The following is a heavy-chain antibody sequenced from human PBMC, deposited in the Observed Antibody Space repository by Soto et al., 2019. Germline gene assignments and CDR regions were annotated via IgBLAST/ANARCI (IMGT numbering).Heavy chain of an antibody. CDR3: AKGAWLDY. D-gene: IGHD5-12*01. CDR1: GFTFTTFD. CDR2: VRGRDGST. Sequence: EVPLLESGGGLVQPGASLRLSFAASGFTFTTFDMSWARQAPGKGLEWVSVVRGRDGSTSYADSLKGRFTISKDSSKNTLYLQMNSLRAEDTALYCGAKGAWLDYWGQGTLVTVSS. J-gene: IGHJ4*02. V-gene: IGHV3-23*01.